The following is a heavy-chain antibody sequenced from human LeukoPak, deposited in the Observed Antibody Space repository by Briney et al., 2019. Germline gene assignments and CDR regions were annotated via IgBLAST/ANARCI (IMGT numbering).Heavy chain of an antibody. V-gene: IGHV4-59*01. CDR3: VRDRELYY. CDR1: GVSISIYY. Sequence: SQTLSLTCSVSGVSISIYYWSWIRQPPGKGLEWIGYVYNSGSTDYNPSLKSRVTISVDTSKNQFSLKVNSVTASDTAVYYCVRDRELYYWGQGILVTVSS. J-gene: IGHJ4*02. CDR2: VYNSGST. D-gene: IGHD1-26*01.